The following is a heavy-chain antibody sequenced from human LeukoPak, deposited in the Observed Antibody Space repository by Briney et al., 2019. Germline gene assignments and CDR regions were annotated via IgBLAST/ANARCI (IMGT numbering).Heavy chain of an antibody. CDR2: IIPIFGTA. V-gene: IGHV1-69*06. J-gene: IGHJ6*04. CDR1: GGTFSSYA. D-gene: IGHD3-10*01. Sequence: GSSVKVSCKASGGTFSSYAISWVRQAPGQGLEWMGGIIPIFGTANYAQKFQGRVTITADKSTSTAYMELSSLRSEDTAVYYCARDMYYYGSGSPGESYYGMDVWGKGTTVTVSS. CDR3: ARDMYYYGSGSPGESYYGMDV.